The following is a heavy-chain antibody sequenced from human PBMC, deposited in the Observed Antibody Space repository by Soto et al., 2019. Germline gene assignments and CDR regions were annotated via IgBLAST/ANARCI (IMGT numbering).Heavy chain of an antibody. CDR2: IVVGSGNT. V-gene: IGHV1-58*01. D-gene: IGHD3-3*01. J-gene: IGHJ6*02. CDR3: AADRRDDFWSGYRVNYYYGMDV. CDR1: GFTFTSSA. Sequence: SVKVSCKASGFTFTSSAVQWVRQARGQRLEWIGWIVVGSGNTNYVQKFQERVTITRDMSTSTAYMELSSLRSEDTAVYYCAADRRDDFWSGYRVNYYYGMDVWGQGTTVTVSS.